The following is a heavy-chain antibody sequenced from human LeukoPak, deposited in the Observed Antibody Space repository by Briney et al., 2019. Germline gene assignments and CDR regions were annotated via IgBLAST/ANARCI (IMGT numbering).Heavy chain of an antibody. Sequence: GGSLRLSCAASGFTFNNYGIHWVRQAPGKGLEWVAVISYDGTNQYYADSVKGRFTLSRDNSKNTLYQQMNSLRAEDTAVYYCVKVAGGSGSRNPFDYWGQGTLVTVSS. J-gene: IGHJ4*02. V-gene: IGHV3-30*18. CDR2: ISYDGTNQ. CDR3: VKVAGGSGSRNPFDY. CDR1: GFTFNNYG. D-gene: IGHD6-25*01.